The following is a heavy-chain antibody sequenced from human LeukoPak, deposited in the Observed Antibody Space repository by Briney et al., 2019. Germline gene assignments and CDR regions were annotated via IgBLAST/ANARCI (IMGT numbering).Heavy chain of an antibody. J-gene: IGHJ4*02. CDR2: INWNGGST. CDR1: GFTFDDYG. D-gene: IGHD6-19*01. Sequence: GGSLRLSCAASGFTFDDYGMSWVRQAPGKGLEWVSGINWNGGSTGYADSVKGRFTISRDNSENMLYLQMNSLRAEDTAVYYCVKGRGIVAGTGFDYWGQGTLASVSS. CDR3: VKGRGIVAGTGFDY. V-gene: IGHV3-20*04.